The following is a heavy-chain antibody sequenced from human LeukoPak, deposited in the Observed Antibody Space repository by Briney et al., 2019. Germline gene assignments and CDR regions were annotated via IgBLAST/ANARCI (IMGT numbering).Heavy chain of an antibody. Sequence: ASVKVSCKASGYTFTGYYMHWVRQAPGQGLEWMGWINPNSGGTNYAQKFQGRVTMTRDTSISTAYMELSRLRPDDTAVYYCAREFYCGGDCYSGFDYWGQGTLVTVSS. D-gene: IGHD2-21*01. CDR2: INPNSGGT. CDR3: AREFYCGGDCYSGFDY. CDR1: GYTFTGYY. V-gene: IGHV1-2*02. J-gene: IGHJ4*02.